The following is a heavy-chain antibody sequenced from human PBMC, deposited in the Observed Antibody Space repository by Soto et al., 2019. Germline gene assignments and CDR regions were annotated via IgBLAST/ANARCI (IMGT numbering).Heavy chain of an antibody. V-gene: IGHV1-3*04. CDR1: GYTFTDYA. J-gene: IGHJ4*02. D-gene: IGHD6-13*01. CDR3: ASEYSYGYSSSWYPLFDY. Sequence: GASVKVSCKASGYTFTDYAMHWVRQAPGQRLEWMGWISTGNGNTKYSQKFQGRVTITRDTSASTAYMELSSLRSEDTAVYYCASEYSYGYSSSWYPLFDYWGQGTLVTVSS. CDR2: ISTGNGNT.